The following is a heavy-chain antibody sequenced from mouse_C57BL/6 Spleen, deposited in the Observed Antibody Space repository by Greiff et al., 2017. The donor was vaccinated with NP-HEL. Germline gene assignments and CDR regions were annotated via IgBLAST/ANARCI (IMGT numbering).Heavy chain of an antibody. Sequence: QVQLQQPGAELVKPGASVKLSCKASGYTFTSYWMHWVTQRPGQGLEWIGMIHPNSGSTNYNEKFKSKATLTVDKSSSTAYMQLSSLTSEDSAVYYCAKEGIYYYGSSSDYWGQGTTLTVSS. J-gene: IGHJ2*01. D-gene: IGHD1-1*01. CDR2: IHPNSGST. V-gene: IGHV1-64*01. CDR1: GYTFTSYW. CDR3: AKEGIYYYGSSSDY.